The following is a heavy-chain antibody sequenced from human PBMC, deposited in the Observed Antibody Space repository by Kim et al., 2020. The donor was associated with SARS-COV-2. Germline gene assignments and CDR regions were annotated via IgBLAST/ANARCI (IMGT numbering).Heavy chain of an antibody. CDR2: ISSSSSTI. CDR1: GFTFSSYS. D-gene: IGHD3-10*01. V-gene: IGHV3-48*02. J-gene: IGHJ6*02. CDR3: ARDRPSLSYYYGSGSYTVV. Sequence: GGSLRLSCAASGFTFSSYSMNWVRQAPGKGLEWVSYISSSSSTIYYADSVKGRFTISRDNAKNSLYLQMNSLRDEDTGVHYCARDRPSLSYYYGSGSYTVVWGQGTTVTFSS.